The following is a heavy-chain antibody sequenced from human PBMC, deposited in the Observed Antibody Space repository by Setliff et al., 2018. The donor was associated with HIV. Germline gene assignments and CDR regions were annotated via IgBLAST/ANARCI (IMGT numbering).Heavy chain of an antibody. J-gene: IGHJ4*02. V-gene: IGHV4-31*03. CDR2: IYYSGST. CDR1: GGSISSGGYY. Sequence: SETLSLTCTVSGGSISSGGYYWNWIRQHPGKGLEWIGYIYYSGSTYYNPSLKSRVTISVDTSKNQFSLKLSSVTAADTAVYYCARDTRIAATGTYYFDYWGQGTPVTVS. D-gene: IGHD6-13*01. CDR3: ARDTRIAATGTYYFDY.